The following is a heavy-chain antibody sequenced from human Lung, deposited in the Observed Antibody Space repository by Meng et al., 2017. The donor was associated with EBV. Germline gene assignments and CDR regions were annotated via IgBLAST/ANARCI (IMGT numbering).Heavy chain of an antibody. CDR2: INEHGSIT. Sequence: VPLVESGGGVVQPGGSRRLSCAASEFPFSRYWMHWVRQTPGQGLMWVSRINEHGSITNYADSVKGRFTISRDNAKNTLYLQMNNLRAEDTATYFCSRDLAGADDSWGQGTLVTVS. J-gene: IGHJ4*02. CDR1: EFPFSRYW. V-gene: IGHV3-74*01. D-gene: IGHD1-14*01. CDR3: SRDLAGADDS.